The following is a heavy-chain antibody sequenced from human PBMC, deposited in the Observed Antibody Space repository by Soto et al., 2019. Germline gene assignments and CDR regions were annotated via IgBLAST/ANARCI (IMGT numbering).Heavy chain of an antibody. J-gene: IGHJ3*02. CDR2: ISYDGSNK. CDR3: AREDGSGYYAFDI. Sequence: GESLKISCAASGFTFSSYAMHWVRQAPGKGLEWVAVISYDGSNKYYADSVKGRFTISRDNSKNTLYLQMNSLRAEDTAVYYCAREDGSGYYAFDIWGQGTMVTVSS. CDR1: GFTFSSYA. V-gene: IGHV3-30*04. D-gene: IGHD3-3*01.